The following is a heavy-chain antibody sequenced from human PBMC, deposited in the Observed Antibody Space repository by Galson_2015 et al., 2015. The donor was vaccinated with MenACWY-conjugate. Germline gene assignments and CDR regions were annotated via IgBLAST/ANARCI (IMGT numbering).Heavy chain of an antibody. V-gene: IGHV3-74*01. CDR1: GFTFNNYW. CDR3: ARDNNWSFDS. Sequence: SLRLSCAASGFTFNNYWMHWVRQPPGKGLEWISYIKADGSFSNYADSVKGRFTISTDKAKNMVYLQMDVLGDEDAAVYFCARDNNWSFDSWGQGTLVTVSS. D-gene: IGHD1-1*01. CDR2: IKADGSFS. J-gene: IGHJ4*02.